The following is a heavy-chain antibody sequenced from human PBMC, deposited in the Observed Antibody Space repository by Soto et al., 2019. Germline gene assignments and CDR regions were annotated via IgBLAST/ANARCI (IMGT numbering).Heavy chain of an antibody. V-gene: IGHV1-3*01. D-gene: IGHD1-26*01. CDR3: ARVTALWDFAIFDY. CDR1: GYTFTSYA. Sequence: ASVKVSCKASGYTFTSYAMHWVRQAPGQRLEWMGWINAGNGNTKYSQKFQGRVTITRDTSASTAYMELSSLRSEDTAVYYCARVTALWDFAIFDYWGQGTLVTVSS. CDR2: INAGNGNT. J-gene: IGHJ4*02.